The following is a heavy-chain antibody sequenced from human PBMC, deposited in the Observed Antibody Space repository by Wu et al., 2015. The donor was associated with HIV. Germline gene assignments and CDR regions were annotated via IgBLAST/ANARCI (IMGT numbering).Heavy chain of an antibody. CDR2: IIPIFGTA. D-gene: IGHD1-26*01. CDR1: GGTFSSYA. CDR3: ARDQSLVGATGAYPHAFDI. V-gene: IGHV1-69*13. J-gene: IGHJ3*02. Sequence: QVQLVQSGAEVKKPGSSVKVSCKASGGTFSSYAISWVRQAPGQGLEWMGRIIPIFGTANYAQKFQGRVTITADESTSTAYMELSSLRSEDTAVYYCARDQSLVGATGAYPHAFDIWGQGTMVTVSS.